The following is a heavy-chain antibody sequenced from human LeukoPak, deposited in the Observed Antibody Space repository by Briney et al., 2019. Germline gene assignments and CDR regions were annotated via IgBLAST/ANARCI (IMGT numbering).Heavy chain of an antibody. J-gene: IGHJ5*02. CDR1: GYTFSSYD. Sequence: GASVKVPCKASGYTFSSYDINWVRQATGQGLEWMGWMNPNSGNTGYAQKFQGRITITRNTSISTAYMELSSLKSEDTAVYYCARGRTNYSNRGNWFDPWGQGTLVTVSS. CDR2: MNPNSGNT. CDR3: ARGRTNYSNRGNWFDP. D-gene: IGHD4-11*01. V-gene: IGHV1-8*01.